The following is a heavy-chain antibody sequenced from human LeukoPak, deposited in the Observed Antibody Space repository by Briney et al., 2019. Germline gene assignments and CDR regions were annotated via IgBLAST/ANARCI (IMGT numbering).Heavy chain of an antibody. Sequence: ASVKVSCKASGYTFTNYYMHWVRQAPGQGPEWMGTIDPNTGNTRYAQKLQGRVTMTSDRSTSTVYMEVSSLRSEDTAVCYCARHSGSWAFDPWGQGTLVTVPS. CDR3: ARHSGSWAFDP. CDR2: IDPNTGNT. J-gene: IGHJ5*02. D-gene: IGHD6-13*01. V-gene: IGHV1-46*04. CDR1: GYTFTNYY.